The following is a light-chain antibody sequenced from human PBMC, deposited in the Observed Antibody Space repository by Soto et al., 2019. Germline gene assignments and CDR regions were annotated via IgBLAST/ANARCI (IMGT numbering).Light chain of an antibody. CDR3: QQYNNWPPVT. Sequence: EIVMTQSPATLSVSPGERATLSCRASQSVSSNFLAWYQQRPGQAPRLLIYGASNRATGIPERFSGSGSGTDFTLTISSLQSEDYAVYYCQQYNNWPPVTFGGGTKVDIK. CDR2: GAS. J-gene: IGKJ4*01. CDR1: QSVSSN. V-gene: IGKV3D-15*01.